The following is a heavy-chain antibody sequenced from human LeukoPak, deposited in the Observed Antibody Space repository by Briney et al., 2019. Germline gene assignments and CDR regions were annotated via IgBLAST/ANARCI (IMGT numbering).Heavy chain of an antibody. Sequence: RESLRLSCAASGFTFSSYTMNWVRQAPGKGLEWVSSISSSSSYIYYADSVKGRFTISRDNAKNSLYLQMNSLRAEDTAVYYCARDRRTMTTCDYWGQGSLVTVSS. CDR3: ARDRRTMTTCDY. V-gene: IGHV3-21*01. D-gene: IGHD4-17*01. CDR2: ISSSSSYI. CDR1: GFTFSSYT. J-gene: IGHJ4*02.